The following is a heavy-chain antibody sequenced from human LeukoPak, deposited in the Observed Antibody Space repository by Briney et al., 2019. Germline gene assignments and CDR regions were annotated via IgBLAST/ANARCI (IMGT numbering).Heavy chain of an antibody. CDR3: ARDRLWSYYYYYMDV. V-gene: IGHV1-8*01. Sequence: ASVKVSCKASGYTYTSYDINWVRQATGQALEWMGWMNPNSGNTGYAQKFQGRVTMTTDTSTSTAYMELRSLRSDDTAVYYRARDRLWSYYYYYMDVWGKGTTVTVSS. J-gene: IGHJ6*03. CDR2: MNPNSGNT. D-gene: IGHD5-18*01. CDR1: GYTYTSYD.